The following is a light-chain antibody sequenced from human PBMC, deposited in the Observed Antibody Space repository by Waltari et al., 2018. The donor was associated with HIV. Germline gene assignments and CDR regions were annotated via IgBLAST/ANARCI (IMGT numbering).Light chain of an antibody. CDR3: QSYDSSLSGSVV. CDR1: SSNIGAGYD. J-gene: IGLJ2*01. CDR2: GNK. V-gene: IGLV1-40*01. Sequence: QSVLTPPPSVSGAPGQRVPISCTGSSSNIGAGYDVNWYHQLPGTAPKLLIYGNKYRPSGVPDRFSGSKSGTSASLAITGLQAEDEADYYCQSYDSSLSGSVVFGGGTKVTVL.